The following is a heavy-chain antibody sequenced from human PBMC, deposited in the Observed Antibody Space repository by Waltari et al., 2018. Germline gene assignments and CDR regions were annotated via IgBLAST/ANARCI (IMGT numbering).Heavy chain of an antibody. CDR3: VRLEDCTGPGGNCYSGDPFAMDV. Sequence: QVHLQQWGAGFLQPSETLSLTCAVYGGSFRGYYWGWVRQPPGKGLEWLGEINHSPNSNYNPALRSRESMSVDTAKNQFSLRLGSVTAADTAVYYCVRLEDCTGPGGNCYSGDPFAMDVWGQGATVTVSS. CDR1: GGSFRGYY. J-gene: IGHJ6*02. V-gene: IGHV4-34*01. CDR2: INHSPNS. D-gene: IGHD2-15*01.